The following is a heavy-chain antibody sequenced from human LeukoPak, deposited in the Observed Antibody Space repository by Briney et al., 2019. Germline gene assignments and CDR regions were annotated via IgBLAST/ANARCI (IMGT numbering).Heavy chain of an antibody. Sequence: GGSLRLSCAASGFTFSSYAMHWVRQAPGKGLAWVAVISYDGSNKYYADSVKGRFTISRDNSKNTLYLQMNSLRAEDTAVYYCARDRSPYSGYGDLVGYWGQGTLVTVSS. D-gene: IGHD4-17*01. J-gene: IGHJ4*02. CDR3: ARDRSPYSGYGDLVGY. V-gene: IGHV3-30-3*01. CDR2: ISYDGSNK. CDR1: GFTFSSYA.